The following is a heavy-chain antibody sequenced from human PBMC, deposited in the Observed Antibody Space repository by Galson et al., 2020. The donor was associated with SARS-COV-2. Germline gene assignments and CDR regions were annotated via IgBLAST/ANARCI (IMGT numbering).Heavy chain of an antibody. CDR3: ATGFVTMVRGTNLGDYYYMDV. CDR1: GYTLTELS. V-gene: IGHV1-24*01. CDR2: FDPEDGET. J-gene: IGHJ6*03. Sequence: RASVKVSCKVSGYTLTELSMHWVRQAPGKGLEWLGGFDPEDGETIYAQKFQGRVTMTEDTSTDTAYMELSSLRSEDTAVYYCATGFVTMVRGTNLGDYYYMDVWGKGTTVTVSS. D-gene: IGHD3-10*01.